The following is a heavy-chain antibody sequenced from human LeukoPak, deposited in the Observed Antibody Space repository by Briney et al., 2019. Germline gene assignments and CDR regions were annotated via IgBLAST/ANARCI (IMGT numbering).Heavy chain of an antibody. CDR1: GFTFSSYA. V-gene: IGHV3-23*01. CDR3: ARLAAAGHWFDP. CDR2: ISGSGGST. D-gene: IGHD6-13*01. Sequence: GGSLRLSCAASGFTFSSYAMSWVRQAPGKGLEWVSAISGSGGSTYYADSVKGRFTISRDNSKNTLYLQMNSLGAEDTAAYYCARLAAAGHWFDPWGQGTLVTVSS. J-gene: IGHJ5*02.